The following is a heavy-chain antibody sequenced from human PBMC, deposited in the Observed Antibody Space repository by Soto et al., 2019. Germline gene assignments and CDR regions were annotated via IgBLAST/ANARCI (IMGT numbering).Heavy chain of an antibody. CDR3: AIVRRGSSSSWYKYLGY. V-gene: IGHV1-2*02. D-gene: IGHD6-13*01. Sequence: GSLKLSCKSSGYSFTGYYIHWVRHARSHGLEWMGWINPHSDGTNYAQKFQGRVTMTRDTSISTAYMELKSLRSDDTAVYYCAIVRRGSSSSWYKYLGYWGQ. J-gene: IGHJ4*02. CDR1: GYSFTGYY. CDR2: INPHSDGT.